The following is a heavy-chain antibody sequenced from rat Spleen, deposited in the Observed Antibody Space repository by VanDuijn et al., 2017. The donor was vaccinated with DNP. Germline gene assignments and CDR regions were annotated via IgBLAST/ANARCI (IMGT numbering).Heavy chain of an antibody. D-gene: IGHD1-8*01. V-gene: IGHV5-7*01. CDR2: ITNTGTRT. Sequence: EVQLVESGGGLVQPGRSLKLSCAASGFTFSDYFMAWVRQAPKKGLEWVATITNTGTRTFYSDPVRGRFTVSRDNAESRLYLQLNSLKSEDTASYYCVRDSRDYGSYADYFDYWGQGVMVTVSS. CDR3: VRDSRDYGSYADYFDY. CDR1: GFTFSDYF. J-gene: IGHJ2*01.